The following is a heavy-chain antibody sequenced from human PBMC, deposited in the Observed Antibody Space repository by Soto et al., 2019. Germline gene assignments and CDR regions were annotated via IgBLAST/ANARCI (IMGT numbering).Heavy chain of an antibody. J-gene: IGHJ5*02. Sequence: GVSLRLSCAASGFTFRSFTMNWVRQAPGKGLEWVSTISSNSAYIYYTDALRGRFTISRDNAKNSLHLQMNSLRAEDTAVYYCSRDASRHSSARGVFDTRGPLTFATVS. V-gene: IGHV3-21*01. D-gene: IGHD6-13*01. CDR2: ISSNSAYI. CDR3: SRDASRHSSARGVFDT. CDR1: GFTFRSFT.